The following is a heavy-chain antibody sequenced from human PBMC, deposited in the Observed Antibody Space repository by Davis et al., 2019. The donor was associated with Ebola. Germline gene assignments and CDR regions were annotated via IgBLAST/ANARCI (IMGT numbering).Heavy chain of an antibody. J-gene: IGHJ6*04. CDR3: ARDSSGWYYGMDV. D-gene: IGHD6-19*01. V-gene: IGHV3-11*04. Sequence: GESLKISCAASGFTFSDYYMSWIRQAPGKGLEWVSYISSSGSTIYYADSVKGRFTISRDNAKNSLYLQMNSLRAEDTAVYYCARDSSGWYYGMDVWGKGTTVTVSS. CDR2: ISSSGSTI. CDR1: GFTFSDYY.